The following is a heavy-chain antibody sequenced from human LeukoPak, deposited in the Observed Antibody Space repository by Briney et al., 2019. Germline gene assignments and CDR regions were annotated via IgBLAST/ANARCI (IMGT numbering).Heavy chain of an antibody. D-gene: IGHD1-7*01. CDR3: ARRNRYNWNYYWFDG. V-gene: IGHV4-4*09. Sequence: SETLSLTCTVSGGSISSYYWSWIRQPPGKGLEWVGYIYTSGSTNYNPSPKSRVTISVDTSKNQFSLKQSSVTDADTAVYYCARRNRYNWNYYWFDGWGQGTLVTVSS. CDR1: GGSISSYY. J-gene: IGHJ5*02. CDR2: IYTSGST.